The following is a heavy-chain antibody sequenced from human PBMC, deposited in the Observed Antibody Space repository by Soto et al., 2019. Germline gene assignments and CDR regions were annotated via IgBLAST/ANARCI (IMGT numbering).Heavy chain of an antibody. D-gene: IGHD2-2*01. V-gene: IGHV1-69*04. CDR3: ARDFSEDIVVVPAAMRWFDP. CDR2: IIPILGIA. Sequence: ASVKVSCKASGGAFGSYTISWVRQAPGQGLEWMGRIIPILGIANYAQKFQGRVTITADKSTSTAYMELSSLRSEDTAVYYCARDFSEDIVVVPAAMRWFDPWGQGTLVTVSS. J-gene: IGHJ5*02. CDR1: GGAFGSYT.